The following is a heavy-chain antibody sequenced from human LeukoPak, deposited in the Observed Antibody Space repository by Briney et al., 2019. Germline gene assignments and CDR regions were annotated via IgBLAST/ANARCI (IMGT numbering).Heavy chain of an antibody. CDR2: ISAYNGNT. D-gene: IGHD5-12*01. CDR3: ARAARGYSGYGYYMDV. J-gene: IGHJ6*03. CDR1: GYTFTSYG. V-gene: IGHV1-18*01. Sequence: GASVKVSCKASGYTFTSYGISWVRQAPGQGLEWMGWISAYNGNTNYAQKLQGRVTMTTDTSTSTAYMELRSLRSDDTAVYYCARAARGYSGYGYYMDVWGKGTTVTVSS.